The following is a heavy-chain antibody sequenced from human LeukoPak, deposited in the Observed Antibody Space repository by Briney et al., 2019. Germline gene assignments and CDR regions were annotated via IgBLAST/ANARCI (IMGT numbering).Heavy chain of an antibody. CDR3: ARAFLGYCSSTSCHRRYYYGMDV. Sequence: PSETLSLTCAVYGGSFSGYYWSWIRQPPGKGLEWIGEINHSGSTNYNPSLKSRVTISVDTSKNQFSLKLSSVTAADTAACYCARAFLGYCSSTSCHRRYYYGMDVWGQGTTVTVSS. CDR2: INHSGST. D-gene: IGHD2-2*01. J-gene: IGHJ6*02. CDR1: GGSFSGYY. V-gene: IGHV4-34*01.